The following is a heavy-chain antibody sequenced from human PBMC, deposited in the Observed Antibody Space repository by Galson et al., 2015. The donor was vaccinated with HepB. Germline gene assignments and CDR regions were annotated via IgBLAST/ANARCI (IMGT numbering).Heavy chain of an antibody. D-gene: IGHD2-15*01. CDR1: GYTFTSYG. J-gene: IGHJ3*02. CDR2: ISAYNGNT. Sequence: SVKVSCKASGYTFTSYGISWVRQAPGQGLEWMGWISAYNGNTNYAQKLQGRVTMTTDTSTSTAYMELRSLRSDDTAVYYCARDRVRYCSGGSCYDDAFDIWGQGTMVTVSS. CDR3: ARDRVRYCSGGSCYDDAFDI. V-gene: IGHV1-18*04.